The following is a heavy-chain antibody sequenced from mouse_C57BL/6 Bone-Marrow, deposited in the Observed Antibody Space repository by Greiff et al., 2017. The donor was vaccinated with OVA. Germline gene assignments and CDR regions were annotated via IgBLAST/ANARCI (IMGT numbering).Heavy chain of an antibody. Sequence: QVQLKESGPGLVAPSQSLSITCTVSGFSLTSYGVDWVRQSPGKGLEWLGVIWGVGSTNYNSALKSRLSISKDNSKSQVFLKMNSLQTDDTAMYYCANYDGGDFDVWGTGTTVTVSS. CDR2: IWGVGST. CDR3: ANYDGGDFDV. CDR1: GFSLTSYG. J-gene: IGHJ1*03. D-gene: IGHD2-3*01. V-gene: IGHV2-6*01.